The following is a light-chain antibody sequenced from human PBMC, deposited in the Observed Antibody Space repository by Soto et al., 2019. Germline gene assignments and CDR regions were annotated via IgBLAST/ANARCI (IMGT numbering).Light chain of an antibody. CDR3: SSYTTSSTII. CDR1: GNDIGYYDY. Sequence: QSALTQPASVSGSLGQSITISCTGTGNDIGYYDYVSWYQQQPGTAPKLMISEVTNRPSGVSNRFSGSKSGNTASLTISGLQAEDEAEYFCSSYTTSSTIIFGGGTQLTVL. J-gene: IGLJ2*01. CDR2: EVT. V-gene: IGLV2-14*01.